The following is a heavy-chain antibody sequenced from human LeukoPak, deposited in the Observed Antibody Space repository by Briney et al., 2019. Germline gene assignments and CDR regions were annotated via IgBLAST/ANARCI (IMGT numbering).Heavy chain of an antibody. CDR1: GGSISSNNW. V-gene: IGHV4-4*03. CDR3: ARGNADYSGNWFDP. D-gene: IGHD4-17*01. J-gene: IGHJ5*02. CDR2: IYHSGGT. Sequence: PPETLSLTCAVFGGSISSNNWWTWVRQSPEKGLEWIGEIYHSGGTTYNPSLKSRVTLSVDKSKNQFSLKLTSVTAADTAVYYCARGNADYSGNWFDPWGQGTLVTVSS.